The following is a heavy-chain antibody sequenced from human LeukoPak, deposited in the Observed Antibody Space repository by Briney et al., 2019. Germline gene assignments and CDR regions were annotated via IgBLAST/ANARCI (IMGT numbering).Heavy chain of an antibody. V-gene: IGHV4-39*07. CDR2: IYYSGST. J-gene: IGHJ3*02. CDR3: ARELITIFGVVRRDAFDI. Sequence: SETLSLTCTVSGGSISSSSYYWGWIRQPPGKGLEWIGSIYYSGSTYYNPSLKSRVTISVDTSKNQFSLKLSSVTAADTAVYYCARELITIFGVVRRDAFDIWGQGTMVTVSS. D-gene: IGHD3-3*01. CDR1: GGSISSSSYY.